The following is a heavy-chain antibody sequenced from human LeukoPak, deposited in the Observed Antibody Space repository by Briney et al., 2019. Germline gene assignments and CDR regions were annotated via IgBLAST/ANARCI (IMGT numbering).Heavy chain of an antibody. J-gene: IGHJ3*02. V-gene: IGHV3-7*01. CDR1: GFTFSSYW. CDR2: IKEDGREK. D-gene: IGHD1-26*01. CDR3: AKDADLGATVIGAFDI. Sequence: QPGGSLTLSCAASGFTFSSYWMSWVRPAPGKGLEWVANIKEDGREKYYVDSVKGRFTICRDNGKNSLYLQMNSLRAEDAAVYYCAKDADLGATVIGAFDIWGQGTMVTVSS.